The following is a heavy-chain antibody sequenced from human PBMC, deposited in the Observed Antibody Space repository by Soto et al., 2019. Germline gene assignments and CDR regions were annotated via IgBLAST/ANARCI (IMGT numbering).Heavy chain of an antibody. CDR1: VYSFSNFG. CDR2: ISAFNSNT. V-gene: IGHV1-18*01. Sequence: QVQLVQSGGEVKKPGASVKDSCNASVYSFSNFGISWVRQAPGQGLEWLGWISAFNSNTKYAPTFRGRVTMTTDTSSTTAYMELTSLTSDDSAVYYCARARTLVTASRARDFWGQGTLDTVSS. J-gene: IGHJ4*02. CDR3: ARARTLVTASRARDF. D-gene: IGHD2-21*02.